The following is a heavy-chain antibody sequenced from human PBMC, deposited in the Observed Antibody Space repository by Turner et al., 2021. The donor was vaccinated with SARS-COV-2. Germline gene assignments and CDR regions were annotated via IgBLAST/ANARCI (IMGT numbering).Heavy chain of an antibody. J-gene: IGHJ4*02. CDR3: ARQGGVDY. Sequence: QLQLQESGPGLVKPSETLSPTCAVSGGSISTTTHYWGWIRQPPGKGLEWIGSISYTGRTFYTPSLKSRVTLSMDTSKNHFSLKVTSVTAADTAVYYCARQGGVDYWGQGTLVTVSS. V-gene: IGHV4-39*01. CDR2: ISYTGRT. CDR1: GGSISTTTHY.